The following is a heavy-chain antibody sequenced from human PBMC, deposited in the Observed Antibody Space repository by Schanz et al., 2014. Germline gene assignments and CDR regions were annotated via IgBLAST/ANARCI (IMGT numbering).Heavy chain of an antibody. V-gene: IGHV3-23*01. J-gene: IGHJ4*02. CDR1: GFAFSSYA. CDR3: AKSLESCPGGRCSRGYFDY. CDR2: ISDSGDTA. D-gene: IGHD2-8*02. Sequence: EVQLLESGGGLVQPGGSLRLSCLASGFAFSSYAMSWVRQAPGKGLEWVSLISDSGDTAYYADSVKGRFTISRDNFKGALYLQMSSLRAEDTAVYYCAKSLESCPGGRCSRGYFDYWGQGTLVTVSS.